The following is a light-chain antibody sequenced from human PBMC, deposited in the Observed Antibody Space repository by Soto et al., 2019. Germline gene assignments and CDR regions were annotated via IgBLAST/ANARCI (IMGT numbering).Light chain of an antibody. CDR1: SSDVGGYNY. Sequence: QSALTQPPSASGSPGQSVTISCTGTSSDVGGYNYVSWYQQHPGKAPKLMVYEVTKRPSGVPDRFSGSKSGNTASLTVSGLQADDEADYYCSSRAGSAPYVFGTGTKLTVL. CDR2: EVT. CDR3: SSRAGSAPYV. J-gene: IGLJ1*01. V-gene: IGLV2-8*01.